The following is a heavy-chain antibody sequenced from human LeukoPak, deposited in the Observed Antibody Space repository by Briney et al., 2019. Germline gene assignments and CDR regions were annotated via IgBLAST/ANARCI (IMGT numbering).Heavy chain of an antibody. CDR1: GGTFSSYA. V-gene: IGHV1-69*06. CDR2: IIPIFGTA. CDR3: ASYDYVWGSYRYTYFDY. Sequence: SVKVSCKASGGTFSSYAISWVRQAPGQGLEWMGGIIPIFGTANYAQKFQGRVTITADKSTSTAYMELSSLRSEDTAVYYCASYDYVWGSYRYTYFDYWGQGTLVTVSS. J-gene: IGHJ4*02. D-gene: IGHD3-16*02.